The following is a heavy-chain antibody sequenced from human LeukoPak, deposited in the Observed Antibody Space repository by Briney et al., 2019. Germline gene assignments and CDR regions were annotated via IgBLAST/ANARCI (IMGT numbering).Heavy chain of an antibody. Sequence: GGSLRLSCAASGFTFSSYAMHWVRQAPGKGLEWVAVISYDGSNKYYADSVKGRFTISRDNSKNTLYLQMNSLRAEDTAVYYCAKDMGTPIAAAGFDYWGQGTLVTVSS. CDR2: ISYDGSNK. CDR1: GFTFSSYA. D-gene: IGHD6-13*01. J-gene: IGHJ4*02. CDR3: AKDMGTPIAAAGFDY. V-gene: IGHV3-30-3*01.